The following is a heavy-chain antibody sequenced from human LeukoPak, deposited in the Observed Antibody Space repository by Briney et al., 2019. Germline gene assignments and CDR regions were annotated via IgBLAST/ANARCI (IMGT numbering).Heavy chain of an antibody. CDR1: GFTFDDYA. J-gene: IGHJ4*02. Sequence: GGSLRLSCAASGFTFDDYAMHWVRQAPGKGLEWVSGISWNSVNIGHEDSVKGRFTISRDNAKNSLYLQMNSPRAEDTAVYYCARAMDYWGQGTLVTVSS. CDR3: ARAMDY. CDR2: ISWNSVNI. V-gene: IGHV3-9*01.